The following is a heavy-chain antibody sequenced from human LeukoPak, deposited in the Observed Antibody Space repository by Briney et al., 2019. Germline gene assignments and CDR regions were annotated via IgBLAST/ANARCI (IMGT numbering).Heavy chain of an antibody. CDR2: ITAYNGNT. V-gene: IGHV1-18*01. Sequence: ASVKVSCKASGYTFTTYGIGWVRQAPGQGLEWMGWITAYNGNTHYAQKLQGRVTLTTDTSTSTAYMELRSLRSDDTAVYYCARGLALGSESSGSYYLPDYWGQGTLVTVSS. CDR3: ARGLALGSESSGSYYLPDY. CDR1: GYTFTTYG. D-gene: IGHD3-22*01. J-gene: IGHJ4*02.